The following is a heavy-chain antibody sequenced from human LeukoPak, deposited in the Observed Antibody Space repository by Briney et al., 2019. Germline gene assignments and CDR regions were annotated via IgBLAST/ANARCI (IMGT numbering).Heavy chain of an antibody. CDR3: TRDRSLGELTTESPSFDS. Sequence: SQALSLTCSVSGGSISSGGYSWSWIRQPPGKGLEWIGYINHSGNTYHNPSLMSRVTISVDRSKNQFSLKVNSVTAADTAVYYCTRDRSLGELTTESPSFDSWGQGTLVTVSS. D-gene: IGHD3-16*01. V-gene: IGHV4-30-2*01. J-gene: IGHJ4*02. CDR2: INHSGNT. CDR1: GGSISSGGYS.